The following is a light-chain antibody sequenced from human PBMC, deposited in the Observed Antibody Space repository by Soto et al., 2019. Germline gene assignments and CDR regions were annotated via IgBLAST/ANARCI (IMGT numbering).Light chain of an antibody. J-gene: IGKJ5*01. CDR3: QQYNSWPPIT. CDR1: QSVSSY. Sequence: EIVLTQSPATLSLSPEERATLSCRASQSVSSYLAWYQQKPGQAPRLLIYDASTRATGIPDRFSGGGSGTEFTLTISSLQSEDFVVYYCQQYNSWPPITFGQGTRLENK. V-gene: IGKV3-15*01. CDR2: DAS.